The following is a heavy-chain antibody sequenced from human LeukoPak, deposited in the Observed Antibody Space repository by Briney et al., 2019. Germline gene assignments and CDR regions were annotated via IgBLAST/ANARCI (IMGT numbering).Heavy chain of an antibody. CDR1: GFTFSSYS. CDR3: ARDISGPYDY. Sequence: GGSLRLSCAASGFTFSSYSMNWARQAPGRGVEGVSYISSSSSTIYYAGSVKGRFTISRDNAKNSLYLQMNSLRDEDTAVYYCARDISGPYDYWGQGTLVTVSS. V-gene: IGHV3-48*02. CDR2: ISSSSSTI. J-gene: IGHJ4*02. D-gene: IGHD2-21*01.